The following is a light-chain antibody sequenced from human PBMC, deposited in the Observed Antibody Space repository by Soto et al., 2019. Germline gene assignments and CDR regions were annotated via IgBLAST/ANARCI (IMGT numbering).Light chain of an antibody. CDR3: SSYTNINTRACV. J-gene: IGLJ1*01. V-gene: IGLV2-14*01. CDR2: EVS. Sequence: QSVLTQPASVSGSPGQSITISCSGTRSDIGSYNYVAWYQQFPGKTPKLMIYEVSKRPSGVPDRFSGSKSGNTASLTVSGLQAEDEAEYYCSSYTNINTRACVFGTGTKVTVL. CDR1: RSDIGSYNY.